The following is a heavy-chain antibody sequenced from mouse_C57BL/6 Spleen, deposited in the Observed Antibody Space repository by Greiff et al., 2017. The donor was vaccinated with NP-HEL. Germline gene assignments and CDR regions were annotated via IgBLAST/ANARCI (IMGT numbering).Heavy chain of an antibody. Sequence: VQLKESGPGLVAPSQSLSITCTVSGFSLTSYGVHWVRQPPGTGLEWLVVIWSDGSTTYNSALKSRLSISKDNSKSQVFLKMNSLPTDDTAMYYCARHSYYPYAMDDWGQGTAITVSS. J-gene: IGHJ4*01. CDR3: ARHSYYPYAMDD. D-gene: IGHD2-10*01. CDR1: GFSLTSYG. CDR2: IWSDGST. V-gene: IGHV2-6-1*01.